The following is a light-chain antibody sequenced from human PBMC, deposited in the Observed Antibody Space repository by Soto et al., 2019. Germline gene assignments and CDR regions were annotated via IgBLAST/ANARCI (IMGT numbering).Light chain of an antibody. CDR1: QSVFYNSNKQNY. Sequence: IVVTQSPDSLAVSLGERATIYCQTSQSVFYNSNKQNYFAWYQQKPRQPPKLLISWASTRESGVPARFSGSGSGTEFTLTIGGLQAEDVAVYYCQQYYDTPLTFGGGTEVQIK. V-gene: IGKV4-1*01. CDR3: QQYYDTPLT. J-gene: IGKJ4*01. CDR2: WAS.